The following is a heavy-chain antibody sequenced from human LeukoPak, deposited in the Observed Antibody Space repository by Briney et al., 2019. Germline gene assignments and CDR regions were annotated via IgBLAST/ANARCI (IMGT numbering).Heavy chain of an antibody. CDR3: AKMRGQYYHSYYMDA. J-gene: IGHJ6*03. CDR1: GFIFSNDA. V-gene: IGHV3-23*01. Sequence: GGSLRLSCAASGFIFSNDAMTWGRQAPGKGLEWVSYGGSGGSTYYADSVKGRFTVSRDNSKSTLYLQMNSLTAEDTAVYYCAKMRGQYYHSYYMDAWGKGTTVSVSS. CDR2: GGSGGST.